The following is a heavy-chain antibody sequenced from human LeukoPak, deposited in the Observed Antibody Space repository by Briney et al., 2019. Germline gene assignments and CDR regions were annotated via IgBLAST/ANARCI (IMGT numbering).Heavy chain of an antibody. D-gene: IGHD2-21*01. V-gene: IGHV4-59*01. CDR1: GDSISSYY. CDR3: ARSRSRPLLPPLPKSQYYFDY. CDR2: IFYSGST. Sequence: PSETLSLTCTVSGDSISSYYWNWIRQPPGKGLEWIGYIFYSGSTNYNPSLKSRVTISVDTSENQFSLKLSSVTAADTAVYYCARSRSRPLLPPLPKSQYYFDYWGQGTLVTVSS. J-gene: IGHJ4*02.